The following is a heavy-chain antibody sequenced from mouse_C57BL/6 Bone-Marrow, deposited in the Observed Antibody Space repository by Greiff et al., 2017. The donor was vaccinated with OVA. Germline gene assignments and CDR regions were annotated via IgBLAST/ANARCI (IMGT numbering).Heavy chain of an antibody. D-gene: IGHD4-1*01. CDR3: ASDWGPLFDY. CDR1: GYTFTSYW. J-gene: IGHJ2*01. Sequence: QVQLQQPGAELVRPGTSVKLSCKASGYTFTSYWMHWVKQRPGQGLEWIGVIDPSDSYTNYNQKFKGKATLTVDTSSSTAYMQLSSLTSEDSAVYYCASDWGPLFDYWGQGTTLTVSS. CDR2: IDPSDSYT. V-gene: IGHV1-59*01.